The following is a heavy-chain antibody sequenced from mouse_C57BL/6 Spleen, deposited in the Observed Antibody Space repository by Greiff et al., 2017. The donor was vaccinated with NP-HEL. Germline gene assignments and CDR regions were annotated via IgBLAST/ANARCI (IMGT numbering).Heavy chain of an antibody. Sequence: EVKVEESGPSLVRPSQTLSLTCTVTGFSINSDCYWIWIRQFPGNKLEYIGYTFYSGITYYNPSLESRTYITRDKSKNQFSLKLSSGTTEDTATYYFARFNYGYAMDYWGQGTSVTVSS. D-gene: IGHD1-1*01. J-gene: IGHJ4*01. CDR2: TFYSGIT. CDR1: GFSINSDCY. V-gene: IGHV3-3*01. CDR3: ARFNYGYAMDY.